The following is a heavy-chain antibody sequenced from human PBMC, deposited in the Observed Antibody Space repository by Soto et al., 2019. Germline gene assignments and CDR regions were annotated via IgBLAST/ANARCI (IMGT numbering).Heavy chain of an antibody. CDR3: ASHVHNQGYEYYFDS. V-gene: IGHV4-39*01. D-gene: IGHD3-3*01. Sequence: QLQLQESGPGLVKPSETLSLPCTASGGSISSNSYYWGWIRQSPGKGLEWIGSIGYTGPNYYNPSLQRQVTMSVDTSENQISLRLSTMTAADTAVYYCASHVHNQGYEYYFDSWSQGTVVTVSS. CDR1: GGSISSNSYY. J-gene: IGHJ4*02. CDR2: IGYTGPN.